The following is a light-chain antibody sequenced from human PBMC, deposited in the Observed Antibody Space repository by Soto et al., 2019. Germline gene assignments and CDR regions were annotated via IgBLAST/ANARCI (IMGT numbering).Light chain of an antibody. CDR1: QSVSSN. J-gene: IGKJ3*01. Sequence: EIVMTQSPATLSVSPGERATLSCRASQSVSSNLAWYQQKPGQAPRLLIYGASTRATGIPARFSGSGSGTDFTLTITGLEPEDFAVYYCQQYGSSPDLITFGPGTKVDIK. CDR2: GAS. CDR3: QQYGSSPDLIT. V-gene: IGKV3-15*01.